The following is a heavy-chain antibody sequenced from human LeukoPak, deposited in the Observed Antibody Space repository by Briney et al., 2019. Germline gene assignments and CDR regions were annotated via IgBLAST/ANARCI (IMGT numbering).Heavy chain of an antibody. J-gene: IGHJ5*02. CDR1: GGSISNYY. Sequence: SETLSLTCTVSGGSISNYYWSWIRQPPGKGLEWIGYIYYSGRTRYNPSLKSPVTISVDTSKNQFSLKLSSVTAADTAVYYCAREEGTGWFDPWGQGTLVTVSS. CDR3: AREEGTGWFDP. V-gene: IGHV4-59*12. CDR2: IYYSGRT. D-gene: IGHD1-1*01.